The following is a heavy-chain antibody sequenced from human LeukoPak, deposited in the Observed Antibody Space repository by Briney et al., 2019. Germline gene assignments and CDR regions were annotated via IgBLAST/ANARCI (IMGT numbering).Heavy chain of an antibody. D-gene: IGHD2-2*01. CDR1: GFTFSSYS. CDR3: ARRTVYCSSTSCSN. Sequence: GGSLRLSCAASGFTFSSYSMNWVRQAPGKGLEWASYMSSSSSTIYYADSVKGRFTISRDNAKNSLYLQMNSLRAEDTAVYYCARRTVYCSSTSCSNWGQGTLVTVSS. J-gene: IGHJ4*02. V-gene: IGHV3-48*01. CDR2: MSSSSSTI.